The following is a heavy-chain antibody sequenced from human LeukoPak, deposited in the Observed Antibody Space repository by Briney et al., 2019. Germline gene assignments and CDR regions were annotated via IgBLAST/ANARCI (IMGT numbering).Heavy chain of an antibody. J-gene: IGHJ4*02. CDR3: ARDPTADDY. CDR2: ISYDGSNK. Sequence: GGSPRLSCAASGFTFSSYAVHWVRQAPGKGLEWVAVISYDGSNKYYADSVKGRFTISRDNAKNSLFLQMNSLRAEDTAIYYCARDPTADDYWGQGTLVTVSS. D-gene: IGHD2-2*01. CDR1: GFTFSSYA. V-gene: IGHV3-30*04.